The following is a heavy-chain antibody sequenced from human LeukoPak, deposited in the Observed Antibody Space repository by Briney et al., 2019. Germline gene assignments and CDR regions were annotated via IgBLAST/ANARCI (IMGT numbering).Heavy chain of an antibody. CDR2: IYPGDFDT. J-gene: IGHJ5*02. D-gene: IGHD3-10*01. CDR1: GYSFTTYW. V-gene: IGHV5-51*01. CDR3: ALSVRSGRGNWFDP. Sequence: GESLKISCKSSGYSFTTYWIGWVRQMPGRGLEWMGMIYPGDFDTKYSPSFQGQVTISVDRSITTAYLQWSSLRVSDTATYYCALSVRSGRGNWFDPWGRGTLVTVSS.